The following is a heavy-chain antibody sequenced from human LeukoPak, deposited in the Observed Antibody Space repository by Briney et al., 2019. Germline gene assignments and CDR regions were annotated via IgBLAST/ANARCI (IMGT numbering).Heavy chain of an antibody. CDR2: ISSSSSYI. CDR1: GFTFSSYS. J-gene: IGHJ4*02. V-gene: IGHV3-21*01. Sequence: GGSLRLSCAASGFTFSSYSMNWVRQAPGKGLEWVSSISSSSSYIYHADSVKGRFTISRDNAKNSLYLQMNSLRAEDTAVYYCARLPDPYSYGDYWGQGTLVTVSS. D-gene: IGHD5-18*01. CDR3: ARLPDPYSYGDY.